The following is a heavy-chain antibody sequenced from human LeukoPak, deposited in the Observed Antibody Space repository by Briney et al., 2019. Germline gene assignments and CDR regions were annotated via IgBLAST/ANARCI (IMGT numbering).Heavy chain of an antibody. D-gene: IGHD1-26*01. CDR1: GFTFSNYW. CDR3: ARVSSGSYFGYYYYYMDV. J-gene: IGHJ6*03. CDR2: INSDGSST. Sequence: GGSLRLSCAASGFTFSNYWMHWVRQAPGKGLVWVSRINSDGSSTSYADSVKGRFTISRDNAKNTLYLQMNSLRAEDTAVYYCARVSSGSYFGYYYYYMDVWGKGTTVTVSS. V-gene: IGHV3-74*01.